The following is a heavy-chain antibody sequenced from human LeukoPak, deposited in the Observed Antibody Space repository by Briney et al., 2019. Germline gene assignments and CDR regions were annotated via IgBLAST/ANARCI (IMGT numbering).Heavy chain of an antibody. V-gene: IGHV4-59*01. CDR2: IYYSGST. CDR3: AGGGYGGTPGY. D-gene: IGHD4-23*01. CDR1: GDSISSYY. Sequence: SETLSLTCIVSGDSISSYYWSWIRQPPGKGLEWIGYIYYSGSTNYNPSLKSRVTISVDTSKNQFFLKLSSVTAADTAVYYCAGGGYGGTPGYWGQGTLVIVSS. J-gene: IGHJ4*02.